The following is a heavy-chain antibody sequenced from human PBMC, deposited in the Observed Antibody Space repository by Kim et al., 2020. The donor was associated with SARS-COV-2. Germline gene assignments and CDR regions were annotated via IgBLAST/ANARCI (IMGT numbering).Heavy chain of an antibody. D-gene: IGHD1-7*01. Sequence: GGSLRLSCAASGFTFSSYWMSWVRQAPGKGLEWVANIKQDGSEKYYVDSVKGRFTISRDNAKNSLYLQMNSLRAEDTAVYYCARTNWNYKSGWFDPWGQGTLVTVSS. CDR3: ARTNWNYKSGWFDP. CDR1: GFTFSSYW. V-gene: IGHV3-7*01. J-gene: IGHJ5*02. CDR2: IKQDGSEK.